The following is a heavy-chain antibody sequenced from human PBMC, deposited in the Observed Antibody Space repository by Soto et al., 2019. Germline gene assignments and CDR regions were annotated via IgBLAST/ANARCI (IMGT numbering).Heavy chain of an antibody. CDR3: ARHALRGGGGDYDY. Sequence: SETLSLTCTVSGGSISSSSYYWGWIRQPPGKGLEWIGSIYYSGSTYYNPSLKSRVTISVDTSKNQFSLKLSSVTAADTAVYYCARHALRGGGGDYDYWGQGTLVTVSS. D-gene: IGHD2-21*02. CDR1: GGSISSSSYY. J-gene: IGHJ4*02. CDR2: IYYSGST. V-gene: IGHV4-39*01.